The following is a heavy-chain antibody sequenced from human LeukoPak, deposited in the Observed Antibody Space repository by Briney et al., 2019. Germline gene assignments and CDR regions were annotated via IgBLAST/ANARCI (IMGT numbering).Heavy chain of an antibody. CDR3: AKWGDHGGFDY. CDR2: IRSDGSST. CDR1: GFTFSTYW. J-gene: IGHJ4*02. V-gene: IGHV3-74*01. D-gene: IGHD3-16*01. Sequence: GGSLRLSCAASGFTFSTYWMHWVRQAPGKGLLWVSGIRSDGSSTIYADSVKGRFTISRDNARNTLYLQVNSLRAEDTAVYYCAKWGDHGGFDYWGQGTLVTVSS.